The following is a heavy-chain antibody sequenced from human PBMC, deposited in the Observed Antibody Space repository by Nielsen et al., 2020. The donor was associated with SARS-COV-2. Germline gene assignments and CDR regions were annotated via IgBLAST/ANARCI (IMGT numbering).Heavy chain of an antibody. CDR2: IIPIFGTA. D-gene: IGHD6-25*01. V-gene: IGHV1-69*13. CDR1: GGTFSSYA. J-gene: IGHJ3*02. Sequence: VKVSCKASGGTFSSYAISWVRQAPGQGLEWMGGIIPIFGTANYAQKFQGRVTITADESTSTAYMELSSLRSEDTAVYYCASISRYSSGPVGAFDIWGQGTMVTVSS. CDR3: ASISRYSSGPVGAFDI.